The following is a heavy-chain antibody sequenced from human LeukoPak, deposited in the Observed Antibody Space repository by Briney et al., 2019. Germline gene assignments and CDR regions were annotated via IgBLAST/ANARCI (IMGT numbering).Heavy chain of an antibody. J-gene: IGHJ4*02. CDR1: KFTFSNYA. CDR2: ITDSGGST. D-gene: IGHD2-2*01. CDR3: AKMEELGFCSRTSCSDFGY. V-gene: IGHV3-23*01. Sequence: GGSLRLSCAASKFTFSNYAMSWVRQAPGKGLEWVSTITDSGGSTYYAHSVKGRFTISRDNSKNTLYLQMNSLRVEDTAVYYCAKMEELGFCSRTSCSDFGYWGQGTLVTVSS.